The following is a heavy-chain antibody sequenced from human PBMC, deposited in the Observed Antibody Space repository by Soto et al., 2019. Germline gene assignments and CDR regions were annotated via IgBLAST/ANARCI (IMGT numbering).Heavy chain of an antibody. CDR3: ARERRVYYYDGGWFDP. D-gene: IGHD3-22*01. J-gene: IGHJ5*02. Sequence: ASETLSLTCAVYGGSFSGYYWSWIRQPPGKGLEWIGEINHSGSTNYNPSLKSRVTISVDTSKSQFSLKLSSVTAADTAVYYCARERRVYYYDGGWFDPWGQGTLVTVSS. V-gene: IGHV4-34*01. CDR1: GGSFSGYY. CDR2: INHSGST.